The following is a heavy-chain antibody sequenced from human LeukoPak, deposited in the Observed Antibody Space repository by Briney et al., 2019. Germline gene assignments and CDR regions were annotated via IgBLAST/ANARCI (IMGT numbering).Heavy chain of an antibody. D-gene: IGHD6-19*01. V-gene: IGHV3-48*03. CDR1: GFTFSSYE. CDR3: ARDHFGYSSGWNDY. Sequence: PGGSLRLSCAASGFTFSSYEMNWVRQAPGKGLEWVSYISSSGSTIYYADSVKGRFTMCRDNAKYSLYLKMNSLRAEDTAVYYCARDHFGYSSGWNDYWGQGTLVTVSS. CDR2: ISSSGSTI. J-gene: IGHJ4*02.